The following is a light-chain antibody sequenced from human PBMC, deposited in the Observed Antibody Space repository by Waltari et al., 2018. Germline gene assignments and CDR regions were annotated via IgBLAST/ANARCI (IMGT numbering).Light chain of an antibody. Sequence: QSALTQPASVSGSPGQTITISCTGTSSDIGGHNYFSWYQQHPGKAPKLMIYDVVKRPSGVSNRFSGSKSGNTASLTISGLQAEDDAIYYCSSYASSKFGGGTKLTVL. CDR1: SSDIGGHNY. J-gene: IGLJ2*01. CDR3: SSYASSK. V-gene: IGLV2-14*01. CDR2: DVV.